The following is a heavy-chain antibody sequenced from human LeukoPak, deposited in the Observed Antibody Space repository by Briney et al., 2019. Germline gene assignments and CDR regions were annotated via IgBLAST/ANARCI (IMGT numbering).Heavy chain of an antibody. CDR1: GGTFSSYA. J-gene: IGHJ6*03. D-gene: IGHD1-7*01. V-gene: IGHV1-69*13. CDR3: ARVRTTGTTTHIYYYMDV. Sequence: SVKVSCKASGGTFSSYAISWVRQAPGQGLEWMGGIIPIFGTANYAQKFQGRVTITADESTSTAYMELSSLRSEDTAVYYCARVRTTGTTTHIYYYMDVWGKGTTVTVSS. CDR2: IIPIFGTA.